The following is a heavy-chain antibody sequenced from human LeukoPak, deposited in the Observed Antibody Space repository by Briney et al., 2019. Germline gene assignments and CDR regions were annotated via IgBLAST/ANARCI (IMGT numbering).Heavy chain of an antibody. CDR2: ISAYNGNT. CDR3: ARGEFGNY. J-gene: IGHJ4*02. V-gene: IGHV1-18*01. Sequence: ASVKVSCKVSGSTLNELIVHWVRQAPGQGLEWMGWISAYNGNTNYAQKLQGRVTMTTDTSTSTAYMELRSLRSDDTAVYYCARGEFGNYWGQGTLVTVSS. CDR1: GSTLNELI. D-gene: IGHD3-10*01.